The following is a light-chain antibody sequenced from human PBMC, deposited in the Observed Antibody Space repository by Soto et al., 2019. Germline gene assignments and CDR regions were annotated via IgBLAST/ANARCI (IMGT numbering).Light chain of an antibody. CDR3: CSYAGGSTPVI. V-gene: IGLV2-23*01. CDR2: EDN. CDR1: SSDVGSYHP. J-gene: IGLJ2*01. Sequence: QSALTQPASVSGSPGQSITISCTGFSSDVGSYHPVSWYQHHPGRAPELMIYEDNKRPSGVSIRFSGSKSGNTASLTISGLQAEDEADYYCCSYAGGSTPVIFGGGTQLTVL.